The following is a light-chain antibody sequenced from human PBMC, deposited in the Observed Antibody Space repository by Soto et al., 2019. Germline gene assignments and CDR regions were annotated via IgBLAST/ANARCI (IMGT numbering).Light chain of an antibody. CDR2: GNK. Sequence: QSVLTQPPSVSGAPGQRVTIPCTGSSSNIGAGYDVHWYQQLPGTAPKLLIFGNKNRPSGVPDRFSASESGTSASLAITGLQAEDEADYYCQSYEGIVSGYVFGTGTKVTVL. J-gene: IGLJ1*01. V-gene: IGLV1-40*01. CDR1: SSNIGAGYD. CDR3: QSYEGIVSGYV.